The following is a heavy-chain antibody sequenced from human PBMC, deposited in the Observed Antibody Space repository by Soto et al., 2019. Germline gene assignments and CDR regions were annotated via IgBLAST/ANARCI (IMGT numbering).Heavy chain of an antibody. CDR2: IYYSGSN. CDR3: ARDGDLLTTREYNWFDP. V-gene: IGHV4-39*02. D-gene: IGHD4-17*01. Sequence: QLQLQESRPGLVKPSENLSLTCTVSSGSISSSSWYWGSIRQPPRKRLEWIGSIYYSGSNYYNPSLKSRVTIPEDTFKNQFSLKLSSVAAADTAVYYRARDGDLLTTREYNWFDPWGQGTLVTVSS. J-gene: IGHJ5*02. CDR1: SGSISSSSWY.